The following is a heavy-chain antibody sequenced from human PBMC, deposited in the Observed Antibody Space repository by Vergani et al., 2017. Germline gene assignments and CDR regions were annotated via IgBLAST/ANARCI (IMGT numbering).Heavy chain of an antibody. CDR2: ISYDGTSR. CDR1: GFTFSSYA. Sequence: QVQLVESGGGVVQPGTSLRLSCAASGFTFSSYAMNWVRQAPGKGLEWVAVISYDGTSRYNEDSVKGLFIISRETSKNTLYLQMKSLRFEDTDLYYCARDSGPAAIYYYYYMDVWGKGTTVTVSS. D-gene: IGHD2-2*02. J-gene: IGHJ6*03. CDR3: ARDSGPAAIYYYYYMDV. V-gene: IGHV3-30-3*01.